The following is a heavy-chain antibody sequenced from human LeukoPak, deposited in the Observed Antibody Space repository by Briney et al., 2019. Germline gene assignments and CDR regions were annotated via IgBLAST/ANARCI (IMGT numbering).Heavy chain of an antibody. CDR3: ARAGLHYAILTGYYPGYYFDY. Sequence: PSETLSLTCTVSGGSISSYYWSWLRQPPGKGLEGIGYIYYSGSTNYNPSLKSRVTISVDTSKNQFSLKLSSVTAADTAVYYCARAGLHYAILTGYYPGYYFDYWGQGTLVTVSS. V-gene: IGHV4-59*01. J-gene: IGHJ4*02. CDR2: IYYSGST. CDR1: GGSISSYY. D-gene: IGHD3-9*01.